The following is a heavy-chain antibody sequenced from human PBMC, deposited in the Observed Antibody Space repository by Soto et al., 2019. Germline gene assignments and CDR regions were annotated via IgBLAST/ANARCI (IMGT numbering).Heavy chain of an antibody. J-gene: IGHJ2*01. D-gene: IGHD5-12*01. CDR1: GGSFSGYY. Sequence: QVQLQQWGAGLLKPSETLSLTCAVYGGSFSGYYWNWIRQPPGKGLEWIGEINHSRSTNFNPSLNSRVTISVDTSKNQSSLKLDSVTAADTAVYYCATGLYSGYDSSRDFDLCGRGTLVTVSS. V-gene: IGHV4-34*01. CDR2: INHSRST. CDR3: ATGLYSGYDSSRDFDL.